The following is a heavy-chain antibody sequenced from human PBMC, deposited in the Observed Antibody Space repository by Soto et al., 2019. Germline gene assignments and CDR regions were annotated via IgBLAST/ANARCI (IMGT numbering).Heavy chain of an antibody. J-gene: IGHJ4*02. D-gene: IGHD3-22*01. V-gene: IGHV1-46*03. CDR1: GYTFTSYY. CDR2: INPSGGST. Sequence: ASVKVSCKASGYTFTSYYMHWVRQAPGQGLEWMGIINPSGGSTSYAQKFQGRVTMTRDTSTSTVYMELSSLRSEDTAVYYCARDPDYYDSSGYTWLPFDYWGQGTLVTVSS. CDR3: ARDPDYYDSSGYTWLPFDY.